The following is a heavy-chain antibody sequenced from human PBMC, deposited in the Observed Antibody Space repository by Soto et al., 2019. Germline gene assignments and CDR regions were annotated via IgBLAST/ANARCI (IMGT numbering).Heavy chain of an antibody. Sequence: GSLRLSCVASGFTFSNSAMSWVRHVPGKGLEWAAGISSSGGRTNYADSVKGRFTISRDNSKDTLYLQMNSLRAEDTALYYCAKVQEFCGFNCYIVDSWGQGVLVTVSP. CDR3: AKVQEFCGFNCYIVDS. V-gene: IGHV3-23*01. CDR1: GFTFSNSA. D-gene: IGHD2-21*02. CDR2: ISSSGGRT. J-gene: IGHJ4*02.